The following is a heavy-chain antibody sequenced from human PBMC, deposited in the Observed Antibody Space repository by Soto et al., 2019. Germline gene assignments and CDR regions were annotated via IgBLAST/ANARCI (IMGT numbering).Heavy chain of an antibody. D-gene: IGHD2-8*02. CDR2: INHSGST. J-gene: IGHJ4*02. CDR1: GGSFSGYY. CDR3: ARDKITGLFDY. Sequence: PSETLSLTCDVYGGSFSGYYWSWIRQPPGKGLEWIGEINHSGSTNYNPSLKSRVTISVDTSKNQFSLKLTSVTAADTAVYYCARDKITGLFDYWGQGTLVTVSS. V-gene: IGHV4-34*01.